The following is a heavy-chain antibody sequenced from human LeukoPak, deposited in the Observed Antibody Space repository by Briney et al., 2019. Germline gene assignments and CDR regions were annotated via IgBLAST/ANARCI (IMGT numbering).Heavy chain of an antibody. CDR2: IYSGGFT. CDR1: GFSVSGNY. Sequence: GGSLRLSCAASGFSVSGNYMNWVRQAPGKGLEWVSVIYSGGFTYYADSIKGRFTISRDNSKNTLYLRMNSLRAEDTAVYYCARSLLECSSTSCYTGGFDYWGQGTLVTVSS. V-gene: IGHV3-53*01. J-gene: IGHJ4*02. D-gene: IGHD2-2*02. CDR3: ARSLLECSSTSCYTGGFDY.